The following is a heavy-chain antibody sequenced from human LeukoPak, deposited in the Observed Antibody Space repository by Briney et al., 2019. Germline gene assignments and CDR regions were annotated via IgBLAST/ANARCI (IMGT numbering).Heavy chain of an antibody. J-gene: IGHJ4*02. V-gene: IGHV3-7*01. CDR1: GFTFSSYS. Sequence: GGSLRLSCAASGFTFSSYSMNWVRQAPGKGLEWVANIKQDGSEKYYVDSVKGRFTISRDNAKNSLYLQMNSLRAEDTAVYYCAKDRGLYSSGWYLDYWGQGTLVTVSS. CDR3: AKDRGLYSSGWYLDY. CDR2: IKQDGSEK. D-gene: IGHD6-19*01.